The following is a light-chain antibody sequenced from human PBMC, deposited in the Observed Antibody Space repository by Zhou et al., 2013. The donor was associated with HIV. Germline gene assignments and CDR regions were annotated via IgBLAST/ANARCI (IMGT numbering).Light chain of an antibody. Sequence: DIQMTQSPSTLSASVGDRVTITCRASQRISSYLVWYQHKPGKAPKLLIYGSSSLQRGVPSRFSGSGSGTEFTLTISGLQPEDFATYYCQQTDFFPPYTFGQGTQVE. J-gene: IGKJ2*01. CDR1: QRISSY. CDR2: GSS. V-gene: IGKV1-12*01. CDR3: QQTDFFPPYT.